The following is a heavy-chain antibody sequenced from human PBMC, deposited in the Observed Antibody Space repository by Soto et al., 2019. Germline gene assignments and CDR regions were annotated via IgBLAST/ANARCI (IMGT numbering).Heavy chain of an antibody. CDR1: GFTFSSYG. D-gene: IGHD3-10*01. V-gene: IGHV3-33*01. CDR2: IWYDGSIK. CDR3: ARDEGLYGSWSYWPDY. Sequence: QVQLVESGGGVVQPGRSLRLSCAPSGFTFSSYGMHWVRQAPGKGLEGVSVIWYDGSIKYYADSVKGRFTISRDNSKNTLDLQMSSLRAEDTAVYYCARDEGLYGSWSYWPDYWGQGTLVTVSS. J-gene: IGHJ4*02.